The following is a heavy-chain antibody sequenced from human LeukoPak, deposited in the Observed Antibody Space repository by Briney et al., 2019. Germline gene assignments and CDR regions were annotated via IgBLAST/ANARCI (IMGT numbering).Heavy chain of an antibody. J-gene: IGHJ4*02. CDR3: ARDYYDSSGYYPIDY. Sequence: ASVKVSCKASGYTFTSYGISWVRQAPGQGLEWMGWISAYNGNTNYAQKLQGRVTMTTDTSTSTAYMERRSLRSDDTAVYYCARDYYDSSGYYPIDYWGQGTLVTVSS. V-gene: IGHV1-18*01. CDR2: ISAYNGNT. D-gene: IGHD3-22*01. CDR1: GYTFTSYG.